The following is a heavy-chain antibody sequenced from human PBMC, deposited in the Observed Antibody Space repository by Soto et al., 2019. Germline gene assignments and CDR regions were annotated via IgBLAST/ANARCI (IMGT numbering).Heavy chain of an antibody. CDR1: GVTFSSYG. CDR3: AKEGGLSGSYYISSWNYFVY. CDR2: ISYDGSNT. J-gene: IGHJ4*02. Sequence: GGSLRLSCVASGVTFSSYGMHWVRQAPGKGLEWVAIISYDGSNTYYADSVKGRFTISRDNSKNTLYLQMNSLRAEDTSVYYCAKEGGLSGSYYISSWNYFVYGGQGIRFTVSS. V-gene: IGHV3-30*18. D-gene: IGHD1-26*01.